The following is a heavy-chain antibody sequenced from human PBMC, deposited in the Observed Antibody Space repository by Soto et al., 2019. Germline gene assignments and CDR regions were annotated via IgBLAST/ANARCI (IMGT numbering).Heavy chain of an antibody. D-gene: IGHD3-10*01. CDR1: GDTFAFHS. V-gene: IGHV1-69*02. J-gene: IGHJ4*02. CDR3: ATSYGSGYRAFDY. Sequence: QVQLVQSGAEVKRPGSSVKVSCKASGDTFAFHSINSVRQAPGLGLEWMGRINPILSMSNYAQRFQGRVTMTADKSTSTAYMVLSSLRSEDTAIYYCATSYGSGYRAFDYWGQGALVTVSS. CDR2: INPILSMS.